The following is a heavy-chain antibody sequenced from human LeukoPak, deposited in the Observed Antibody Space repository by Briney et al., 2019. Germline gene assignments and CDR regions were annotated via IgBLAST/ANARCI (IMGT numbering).Heavy chain of an antibody. Sequence: PGGSLRLSCAASGFSVGSNYMTWVRQAPGKGLEWVSVIYSGGSTYYADSVKGRFTISRDNSKNTLYLQMNSLRAEDTAVYYCARRFDYWGQGTLVTVSS. J-gene: IGHJ4*02. V-gene: IGHV3-53*01. CDR1: GFSVGSNY. CDR2: IYSGGST. CDR3: ARRFDY.